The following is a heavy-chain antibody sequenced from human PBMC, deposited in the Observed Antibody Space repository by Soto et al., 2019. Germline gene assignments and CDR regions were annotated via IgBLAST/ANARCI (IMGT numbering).Heavy chain of an antibody. CDR2: ISSSSGYT. CDR3: ARRSRNDAFDI. V-gene: IGHV3-11*05. J-gene: IGHJ3*02. Sequence: QVQLVESGGGLVKPGGSLRLSCAASGFTFSDYYMNWIRQAPGKGLEWVSYISSSSGYTNYADSVKGRFTISRDNARNSLYLQMNSRRAEDTAVYYCARRSRNDAFDIWGQGTMVTVSS. CDR1: GFTFSDYY.